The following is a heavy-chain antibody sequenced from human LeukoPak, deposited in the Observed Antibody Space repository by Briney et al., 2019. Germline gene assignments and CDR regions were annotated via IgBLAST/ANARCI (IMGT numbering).Heavy chain of an antibody. CDR3: ARSVPYYDSSGYYYDAFDI. CDR2: INWNGGST. J-gene: IGHJ3*02. CDR1: GFTFDDYG. D-gene: IGHD3-22*01. Sequence: GGSLRLSCAASGFTFDDYGMSWVRHAPGKGLEWVSGINWNGGSTGYADSVKGRFTISRDNAKNSLYLQMNSLRAEDTALYYCARSVPYYDSSGYYYDAFDIWGQGTMVTVSS. V-gene: IGHV3-20*04.